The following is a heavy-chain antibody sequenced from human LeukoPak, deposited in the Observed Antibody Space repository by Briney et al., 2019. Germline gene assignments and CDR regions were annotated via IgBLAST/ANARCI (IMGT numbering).Heavy chain of an antibody. Sequence: SETLSLTCTVSGGSISSGGYYWSWIRQHPGKGLEWIGYIYYSGSTYYNPSLKSRVTISVDTSKNQFSLKLSSVTAADTAVYYCARDLEDSSGYYYSPHPLFAFDIWGQGTMVTVSS. CDR3: ARDLEDSSGYYYSPHPLFAFDI. CDR1: GGSISSGGYY. V-gene: IGHV4-31*03. J-gene: IGHJ3*02. D-gene: IGHD3-22*01. CDR2: IYYSGST.